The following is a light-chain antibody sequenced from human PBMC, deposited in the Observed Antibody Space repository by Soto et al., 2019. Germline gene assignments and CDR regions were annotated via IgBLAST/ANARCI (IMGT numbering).Light chain of an antibody. V-gene: IGKV3-11*01. J-gene: IGKJ1*01. Sequence: EVVLTQSPATLSLSPGERATLSCRASQHVRTFLDWYQQKPGQAPRLLIYAASNRATGIPDRFSGSGSGTDFTLTISILEPEDFAVYYCQQHSHWPPWTFGQGTRVEIQ. CDR1: QHVRTF. CDR3: QQHSHWPPWT. CDR2: AAS.